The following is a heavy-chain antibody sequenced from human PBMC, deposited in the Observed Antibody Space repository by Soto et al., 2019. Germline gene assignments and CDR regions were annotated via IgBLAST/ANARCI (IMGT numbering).Heavy chain of an antibody. D-gene: IGHD1-1*01. J-gene: IGHJ6*02. Sequence: QVQLQESGPGLVKPSETLSLTCTVSGGSISTYYWSWIRQSPGKGLEWIGYVYHSGSTNYNPSLKRRVPISVDTSKNQFALRLTSVTAADTAVYYCARDGSPENYYSAAMDIWGQGTAGTVSS. CDR2: VYHSGST. CDR3: ARDGSPENYYSAAMDI. V-gene: IGHV4-59*01. CDR1: GGSISTYY.